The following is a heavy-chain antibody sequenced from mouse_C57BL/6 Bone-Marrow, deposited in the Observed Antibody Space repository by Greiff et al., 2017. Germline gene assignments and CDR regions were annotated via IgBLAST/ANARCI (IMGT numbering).Heavy chain of an antibody. J-gene: IGHJ2*01. CDR1: GYAFTNYL. CDR2: INPGSGGT. V-gene: IGHV1-54*01. CDR3: SSAALTVFDY. Sequence: VHLVESGAELVRPGTSVKVSCKASGYAFTNYLIEWVKQRPGQGLEWIGVINPGSGGTNYNEKFKGKATLTADKSSSTAYMQLSSLTSEDSAVSFCSSAALTVFDYWGQGTTLTVSS. D-gene: IGHD2-13*01.